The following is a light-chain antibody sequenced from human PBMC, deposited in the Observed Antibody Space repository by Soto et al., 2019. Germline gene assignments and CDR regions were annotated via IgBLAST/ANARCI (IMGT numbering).Light chain of an antibody. V-gene: IGLV1-40*01. CDR3: QSYDSSLSAVV. J-gene: IGLJ2*01. CDR2: GNS. Sequence: QSALTQPPSVSGAPGQRVTISCTGSSSNIGAGYDVNWYQHLPGTAPKLLIYGNSNRPSGVPDRFSGSKSGTSASLAITGLQAEDEADYYCQSYDSSLSAVVFGGGTKLTVL. CDR1: SSNIGAGYD.